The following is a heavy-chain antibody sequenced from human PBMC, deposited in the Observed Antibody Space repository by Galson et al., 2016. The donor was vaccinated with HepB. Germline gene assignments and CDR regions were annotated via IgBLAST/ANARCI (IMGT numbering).Heavy chain of an antibody. CDR2: INPTDGTT. J-gene: IGHJ6*03. Sequence: LEWMGMINPTDGTTTYAQNFQGRVTMTRGPSTSTVHMYLSSLRSEDTAVYYCARDRATVGCSSSSCNHYMDVWGKGTTVTVSS. CDR3: ARDRATVGCSSSSCNHYMDV. V-gene: IGHV1-46*01. D-gene: IGHD2-15*01.